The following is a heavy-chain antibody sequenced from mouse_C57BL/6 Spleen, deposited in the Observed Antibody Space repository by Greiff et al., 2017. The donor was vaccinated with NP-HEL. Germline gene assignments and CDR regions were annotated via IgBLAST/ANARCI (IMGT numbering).Heavy chain of an antibody. J-gene: IGHJ1*03. Sequence: VQLQQPGAELVRPGTSVKLSCKASGYTFTSYWMHWVKQRPGQGLEWIGVIDPSDSYTNYNQKFKGKATLTVDTSSSTAYMQLSSLTSEDSAVYYSARQGTVVATRYFEVWGTGTTVTVSS. D-gene: IGHD1-1*01. CDR2: IDPSDSYT. CDR3: ARQGTVVATRYFEV. CDR1: GYTFTSYW. V-gene: IGHV1-59*01.